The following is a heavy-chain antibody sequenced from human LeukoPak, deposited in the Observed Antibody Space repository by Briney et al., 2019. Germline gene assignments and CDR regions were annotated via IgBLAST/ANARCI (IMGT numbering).Heavy chain of an antibody. CDR1: GGSISSTSDF. Sequence: SETLSFTCTVSGGSISSTSDFWGWIRQPPGKGLEWVGSIYYSGTTYYNPSLKSRVTISADTSKNQFSLKLSSVTAADTAVYYCARAHSGSFPGPFDYWGQGTLVTVSS. CDR2: IYYSGTT. D-gene: IGHD1-26*01. J-gene: IGHJ4*02. CDR3: ARAHSGSFPGPFDY. V-gene: IGHV4-39*07.